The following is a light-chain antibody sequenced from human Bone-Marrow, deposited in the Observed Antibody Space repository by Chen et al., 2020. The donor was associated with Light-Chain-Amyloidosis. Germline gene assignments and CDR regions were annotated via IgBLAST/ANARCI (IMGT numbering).Light chain of an antibody. CDR1: DLPTKY. CDR3: QSADSSGTYEVI. J-gene: IGLJ2*01. V-gene: IGLV3-25*03. CDR2: RDT. Sequence: SYELTQPPSVSVSPGQTARSTCPGDDLPTKYAYWYQQKPGQAPVLVINRDTERPSGISERFSGSSSGTTATLTISGVQEEDEADYHCQSADSSGTYEVIFGGGTKLTVL.